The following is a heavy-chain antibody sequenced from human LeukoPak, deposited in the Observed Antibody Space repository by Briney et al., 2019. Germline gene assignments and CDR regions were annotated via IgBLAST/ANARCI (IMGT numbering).Heavy chain of an antibody. V-gene: IGHV3-23*01. CDR1: GFTFSDYA. CDR3: AEPHFWSGYSGDY. Sequence: GGSLRLSCAASGFTFSDYAMSWVRQAPGKGLEWVSAISGSGGSTYYADSVKGRFTISRDNSKNTLYLQMNSLRAEDTAVYYCAEPHFWSGYSGDYWGQGTLVTVSS. D-gene: IGHD5-12*01. CDR2: ISGSGGST. J-gene: IGHJ4*02.